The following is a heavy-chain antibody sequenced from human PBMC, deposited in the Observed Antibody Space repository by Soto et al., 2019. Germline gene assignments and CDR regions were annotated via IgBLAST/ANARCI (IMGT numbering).Heavy chain of an antibody. V-gene: IGHV3-15*01. D-gene: IGHD3-3*01. J-gene: IGHJ4*02. Sequence: PWWSLRLSCTASGFSFSKAWMSWWRLTPGKGLEWVGRIRNKTDGGTTDYPAPVRGRFTVSRDDSRSTLYLQMNRLNTEDTAVYYCITDPYYDFWSGYHFDYWGQGTQVTVSS. CDR3: ITDPYYDFWSGYHFDY. CDR1: GFSFSKAW. CDR2: IRNKTDGGTT.